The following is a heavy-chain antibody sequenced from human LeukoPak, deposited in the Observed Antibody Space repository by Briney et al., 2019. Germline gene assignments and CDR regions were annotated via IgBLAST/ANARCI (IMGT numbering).Heavy chain of an antibody. J-gene: IGHJ3*02. V-gene: IGHV4-59*01. D-gene: IGHD3-16*02. CDR2: IYYSGST. Sequence: SETLSLTCTVSGGSISSYYWSWIRQPPGKGLEWLGYIYYSGSTNYNPSLKSRVTISVDTSKNQFSLKLSSVTAADTAVYYCASGEMSTYDYVWGSYRILSSPSFDIWGQGTMVTVSS. CDR1: GGSISSYY. CDR3: ASGEMSTYDYVWGSYRILSSPSFDI.